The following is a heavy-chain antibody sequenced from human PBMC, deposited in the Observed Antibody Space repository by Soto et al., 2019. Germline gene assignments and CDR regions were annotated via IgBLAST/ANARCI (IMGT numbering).Heavy chain of an antibody. D-gene: IGHD2-2*01. Sequence: ASVKVSCKASGYTFTSYGISWVRQAPGQGLEWMGWISAYNGNTNYAQKLQGRGTMTTDTSTSTAYMELRSLRSDDTAVYYCARDTRINTQILRGYYYGMDVWGQGTTVTVSS. CDR2: ISAYNGNT. V-gene: IGHV1-18*01. CDR3: ARDTRINTQILRGYYYGMDV. CDR1: GYTFTSYG. J-gene: IGHJ6*02.